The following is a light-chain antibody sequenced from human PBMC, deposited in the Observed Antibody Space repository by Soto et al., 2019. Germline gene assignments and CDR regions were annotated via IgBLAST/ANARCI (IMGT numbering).Light chain of an antibody. CDR1: QSISTS. CDR2: HAS. V-gene: IGKV1-5*01. CDR3: KQYNSYSPT. J-gene: IGKJ1*01. Sequence: DIQMTQSPSTLSASVGDRVTITCRASQSISTSLTWYQQKPGKAPKLLIYHASSLESGVPSRFSGSGSGTEFTLTINSLQPDDFATYYCKQYNSYSPTVGQGTKVDIK.